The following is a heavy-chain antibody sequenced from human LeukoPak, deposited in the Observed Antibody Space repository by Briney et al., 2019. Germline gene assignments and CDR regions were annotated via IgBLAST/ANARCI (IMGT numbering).Heavy chain of an antibody. J-gene: IGHJ4*02. V-gene: IGHV4-59*01. Sequence: SETLSLTCTVSGGSITSYYWSWIRQSPGKGLEWIEYVYYSGSTNYNPSLKSRVTISVDTSKNQFSLKLSSVTAADTAVYYCARIIGSSEDPYFDYWGQGTLVTVSS. CDR3: ARIIGSSEDPYFDY. CDR1: GGSITSYY. CDR2: VYYSGST. D-gene: IGHD6-6*01.